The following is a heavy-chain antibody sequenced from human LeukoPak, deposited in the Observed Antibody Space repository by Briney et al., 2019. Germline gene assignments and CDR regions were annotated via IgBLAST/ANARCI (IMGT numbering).Heavy chain of an antibody. J-gene: IGHJ4*02. CDR3: ARGYYYYDILTGHDY. CDR1: GYTFTSYG. CDR2: ISAYNGNA. Sequence: ASMKVSCKASGYTFTSYGIIWVRQAPGQGLEWFGWISAYNGNANYAQKLQGRVTMTTDTSTSTAYMELRSLRSDDTAVYYCARGYYYYDILTGHDYWGQGTLVTVSS. D-gene: IGHD3-9*01. V-gene: IGHV1-18*01.